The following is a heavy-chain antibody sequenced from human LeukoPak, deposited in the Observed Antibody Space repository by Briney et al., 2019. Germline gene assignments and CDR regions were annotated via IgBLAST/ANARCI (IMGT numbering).Heavy chain of an antibody. D-gene: IGHD4-23*01. J-gene: IGHJ4*02. CDR3: ARGGNALDY. CDR1: GGSISSYY. V-gene: IGHV4-59*01. CDR2: FYYTGST. Sequence: PSETLSLTCTVSGGSISSYYWNWIRQPPGEGLDWIGSFYYTGSTNYNPSLRSRVTISLDTSKNQISLRLSSVTAVDTAVYYCARGGNALDYWGQGTLVTVSS.